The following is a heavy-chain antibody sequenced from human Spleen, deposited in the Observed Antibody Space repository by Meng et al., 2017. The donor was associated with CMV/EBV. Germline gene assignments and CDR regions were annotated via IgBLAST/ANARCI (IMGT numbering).Heavy chain of an antibody. D-gene: IGHD6-19*01. CDR2: IKQDGNEK. J-gene: IGHJ4*02. Sequence: GESLKISCAASGFMLSTYWMTWVRQAPGKGLEWVANIKQDGNEKYYVDSVKGRFTIARDNVKNTVFLQMNSLRAEDTAVYYCARRHSSGWYLYFDYWGQGTLVTVSS. CDR3: ARRHSSGWYLYFDY. CDR1: GFMLSTYW. V-gene: IGHV3-7*01.